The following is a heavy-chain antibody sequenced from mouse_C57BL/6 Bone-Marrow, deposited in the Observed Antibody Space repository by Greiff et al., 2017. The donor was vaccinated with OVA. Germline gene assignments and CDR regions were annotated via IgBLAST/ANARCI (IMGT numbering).Heavy chain of an antibody. CDR2: IYPRSGNT. D-gene: IGHD1-1*01. CDR3: ARLGTTVVARGDRDY. Sequence: VQLQQSGAELARPGASVKLSCKASGYTFTSYGISWVKQRTGQGLEWIGEIYPRSGNTYYNEKFKGKATLTADKSSSTAYMELRSLTSEDSAVYFCARLGTTVVARGDRDYWGQGTTLTVSS. J-gene: IGHJ2*01. CDR1: GYTFTSYG. V-gene: IGHV1-81*01.